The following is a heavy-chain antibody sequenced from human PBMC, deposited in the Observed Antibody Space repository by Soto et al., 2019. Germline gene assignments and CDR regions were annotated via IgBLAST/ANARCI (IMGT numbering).Heavy chain of an antibody. Sequence: SATLSLTCAIYGGSFSGYYWSWIRESSGKGLEWIGEINHSGSTNYNPSLKSRVTISVDTSKNQFSLKLSSVTAADTAVYYCARRGGDFWSGYRIYGMDVWGQGTTVT. J-gene: IGHJ6*02. D-gene: IGHD3-3*01. CDR3: ARRGGDFWSGYRIYGMDV. CDR1: GGSFSGYY. CDR2: INHSGST. V-gene: IGHV4-34*01.